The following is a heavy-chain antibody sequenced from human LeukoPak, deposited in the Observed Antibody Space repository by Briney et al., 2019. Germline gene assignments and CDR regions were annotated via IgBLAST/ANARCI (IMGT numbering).Heavy chain of an antibody. J-gene: IGHJ4*02. CDR3: ARVGATGFDY. D-gene: IGHD1-26*01. Sequence: SETLSLTCTVSGGSISSYYWSWIRQPPGKGLEWIGHIYYSGSTNYNPSLKSRVTISVDTSKNQFSLKLSSVTAADTAVYYCARVGATGFDYWGQGTLVTVSS. CDR1: GGSISSYY. CDR2: IYYSGST. V-gene: IGHV4-59*08.